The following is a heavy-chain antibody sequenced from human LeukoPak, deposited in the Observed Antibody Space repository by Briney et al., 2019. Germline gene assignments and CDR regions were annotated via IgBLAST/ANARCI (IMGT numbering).Heavy chain of an antibody. D-gene: IGHD1-26*01. J-gene: IGHJ4*02. V-gene: IGHV4-59*01. CDR2: MYDSGST. CDR3: ARHGGSYTFDL. Sequence: SETLSLTCTVAGGSSSSYYCSWIRQPPGRGLELIGYMYDSGSTNYNPSLKSRVTISVDTSKNQFSLRLNSVTAADTAVYYCARHGGSYTFDLWGQGVLVTVSS. CDR1: GGSSSSYY.